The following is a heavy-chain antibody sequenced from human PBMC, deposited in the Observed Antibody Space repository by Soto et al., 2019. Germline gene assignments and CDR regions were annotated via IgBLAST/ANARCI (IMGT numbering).Heavy chain of an antibody. CDR3: AMAKRITGDFDY. CDR2: ISGKTGAT. CDR1: GYSFNAYG. J-gene: IGHJ4*02. D-gene: IGHD3-3*01. Sequence: QVQLEQSGPEVKKPGASLKVSCQTSGYSFNAYGVTWVRQAPGQGLEWMGWISGKTGATNYAQELQGRGTMTTDTSTKTVYLEMRSLKSDDTAVYYCAMAKRITGDFDYWGQGTLVAVSS. V-gene: IGHV1-18*01.